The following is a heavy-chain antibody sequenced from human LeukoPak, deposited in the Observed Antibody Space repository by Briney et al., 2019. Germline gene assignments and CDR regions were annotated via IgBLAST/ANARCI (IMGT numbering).Heavy chain of an antibody. J-gene: IGHJ4*02. D-gene: IGHD5-12*01. Sequence: PGGSLRLSCAASGFTFSSYTMNWVRQPPGKGLEWVSNIGTSSTTIYYADSVKGRFTISRDNAKNSLYLQMNSPRADDTAVYYCVGDPPNSGFAFAFWGQGTLVTVSS. CDR3: VGDPPNSGFAFAF. V-gene: IGHV3-48*01. CDR2: IGTSSTTI. CDR1: GFTFSSYT.